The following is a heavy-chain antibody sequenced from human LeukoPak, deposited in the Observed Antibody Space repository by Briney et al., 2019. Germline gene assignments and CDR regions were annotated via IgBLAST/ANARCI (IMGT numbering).Heavy chain of an antibody. CDR1: GGSISSSSYY. Sequence: PSETLSLTCTVSGGSISSSSYYWGWIRQPPGKGLEWIGYIYYSGSTNYNPSLKSRVTISVDTSKNQFSLKLSSVTAADTAVYYCARASGGYFDYWGQGTLVTVSS. V-gene: IGHV4-61*05. CDR3: ARASGGYFDY. J-gene: IGHJ4*02. D-gene: IGHD3-16*01. CDR2: IYYSGST.